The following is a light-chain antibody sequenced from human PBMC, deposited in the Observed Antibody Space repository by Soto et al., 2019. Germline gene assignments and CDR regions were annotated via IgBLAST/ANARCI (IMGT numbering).Light chain of an antibody. CDR1: QSVSNS. Sequence: EIVLTQSPATLSLSPGERATLSCRASQSVSNSLAWYQQKPGQAPRLLIYDASNRATDIPARFSGSGSGTAFTLTISSLETEDLAVHSCQQRNSFGQGTK. J-gene: IGKJ2*03. V-gene: IGKV3-11*01. CDR3: QQRNS. CDR2: DAS.